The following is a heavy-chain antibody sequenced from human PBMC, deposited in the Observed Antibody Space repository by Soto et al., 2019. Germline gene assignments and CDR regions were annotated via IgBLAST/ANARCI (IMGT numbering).Heavy chain of an antibody. CDR2: IYGGGGNT. CDR3: ARDPYCSNGACYSVS. V-gene: IGHV3-23*01. Sequence: PGGSLRLSCAASGFTFSTNAMSWVRQAPGKGLEWVSAIYGGGGNTYYADSVKGRFTISRDNSKNTLFLQVNNLRVEDTAVYYCARDPYCSNGACYSVSWGQGILVTVSS. J-gene: IGHJ5*02. D-gene: IGHD2-15*01. CDR1: GFTFSTNA.